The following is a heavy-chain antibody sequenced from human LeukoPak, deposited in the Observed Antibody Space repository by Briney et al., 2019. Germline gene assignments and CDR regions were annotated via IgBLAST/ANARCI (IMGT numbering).Heavy chain of an antibody. Sequence: SETLSLTCTVSGGSISSGDYYWSWIRQPPGKCLEWIGYIYYSGSTYYNPSLKSRVTISVDTSKNQFSLKLSSVTAADTAVYYCARDRLEGYYYGMDVWGKGTTVTVSS. J-gene: IGHJ6*04. CDR2: IYYSGST. CDR1: GGSISSGDYY. V-gene: IGHV4-30-4*01. CDR3: ARDRLEGYYYGMDV. D-gene: IGHD6-25*01.